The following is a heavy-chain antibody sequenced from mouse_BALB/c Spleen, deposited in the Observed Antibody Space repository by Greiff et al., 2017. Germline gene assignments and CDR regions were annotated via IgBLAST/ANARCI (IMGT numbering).Heavy chain of an antibody. V-gene: IGHV1-7*01. Sequence: VQLVESGAELAKPGASVKMSCKASGYTFTSYWMHWVKQRPGQGLEWIGYINPSTGYTEYNQKFKDKATLTADKSSSTAYMQLSSLTSEDSAVYYCARRVRYYAMDYWGQGTSVTVSS. D-gene: IGHD2-14*01. CDR1: GYTFTSYW. CDR3: ARRVRYYAMDY. J-gene: IGHJ4*01. CDR2: INPSTGYT.